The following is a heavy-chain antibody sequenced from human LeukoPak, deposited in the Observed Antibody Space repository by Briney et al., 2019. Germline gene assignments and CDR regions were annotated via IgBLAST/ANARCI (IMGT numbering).Heavy chain of an antibody. V-gene: IGHV3-33*01. CDR3: ARARSLGIVATSFDY. J-gene: IGHJ4*02. CDR2: IWYDGSSK. Sequence: PGGSPRLSSAASGFTFSSYGMHWVRQAPGKGLEWVAVIWYDGSSKYYADSVKCRFTISRDNSKNTLYLQLNRLRAEDTAVYYCARARSLGIVATSFDYWGQGTLVTVSS. CDR1: GFTFSSYG. D-gene: IGHD5-12*01.